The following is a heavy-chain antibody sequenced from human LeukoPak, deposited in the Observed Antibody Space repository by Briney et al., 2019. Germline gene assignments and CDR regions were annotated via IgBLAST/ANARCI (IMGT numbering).Heavy chain of an antibody. Sequence: GGSLRLSCAASGFTVSSYSMNWVRQAPGKGLEWVSYISSSSSTIYYADSVKGRFTISRDNAKNSLYLQMNSLRAEDTAVYYCARANYYDISGYDYWGRGTLVTVSS. CDR1: GFTVSSYS. J-gene: IGHJ4*02. V-gene: IGHV3-48*04. D-gene: IGHD3-22*01. CDR2: ISSSSSTI. CDR3: ARANYYDISGYDY.